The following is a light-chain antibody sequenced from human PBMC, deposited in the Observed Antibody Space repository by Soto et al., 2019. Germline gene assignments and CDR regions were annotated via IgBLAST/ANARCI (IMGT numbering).Light chain of an antibody. CDR3: QSYDSGTVV. Sequence: NFMLTQPHSVSESPGKTVTISCTRTSGYIGSNYVQWYQQRPDSAPSTLIYESNQRHPGVPDRFFGSIDSSSNSASLTISGVKTEDEADYYCQSYDSGTVVFGGGTKLTVL. J-gene: IGLJ2*01. CDR1: SGYIGSNY. CDR2: ESN. V-gene: IGLV6-57*04.